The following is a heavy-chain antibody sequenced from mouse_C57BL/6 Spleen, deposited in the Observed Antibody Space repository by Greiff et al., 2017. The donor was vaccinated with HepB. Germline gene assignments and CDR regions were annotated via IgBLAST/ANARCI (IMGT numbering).Heavy chain of an antibody. J-gene: IGHJ2*01. CDR1: GYAFSSSW. Sequence: VQRVESGPELVKPGASVKISCKASGYAFSSSWMNWVKQRPGKGLEWIGRIYPGDGDTNYNGKFKGKATLTADKSSSTAYMQLSSLTSEDSAVYFCARFYYFDYWGQGTTLTVSS. CDR2: IYPGDGDT. V-gene: IGHV1-82*01. CDR3: ARFYYFDY.